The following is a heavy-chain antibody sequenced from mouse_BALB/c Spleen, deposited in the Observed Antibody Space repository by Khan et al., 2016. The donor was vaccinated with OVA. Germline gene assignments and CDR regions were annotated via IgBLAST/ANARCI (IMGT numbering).Heavy chain of an antibody. V-gene: IGHV1-77*01. Sequence: QVQLQQSGAELARPGASVKLSCKASGYTFTDYYINWVKQRTGQGLEWIGEISPGSGDTYYNEKFKGKATLTADKSYRTAYMQLNSLTSEASAVYCCARMNYFGYTIAYWGQGTPVTVSA. CDR1: GYTFTDYY. CDR2: ISPGSGDT. D-gene: IGHD1-2*01. J-gene: IGHJ3*01. CDR3: ARMNYFGYTIAY.